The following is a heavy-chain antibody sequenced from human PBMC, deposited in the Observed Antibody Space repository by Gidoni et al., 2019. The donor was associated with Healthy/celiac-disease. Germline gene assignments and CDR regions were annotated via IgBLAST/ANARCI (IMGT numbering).Heavy chain of an antibody. CDR3: ARGVLWFGEWKSDY. CDR1: GFTFSSYA. V-gene: IGHV3-30*04. CDR2: ISYDGSNK. D-gene: IGHD3-10*01. J-gene: IGHJ4*02. Sequence: QVQLVESGGGVVQPGRSLRLSCAASGFTFSSYAMHWFRQSPGKGLEWVAVISYDGSNKYYADSVKGRFTIARDNSKNTLYLQMNSLRAEDTAVYYCARGVLWFGEWKSDYWGQGTLVTVSS.